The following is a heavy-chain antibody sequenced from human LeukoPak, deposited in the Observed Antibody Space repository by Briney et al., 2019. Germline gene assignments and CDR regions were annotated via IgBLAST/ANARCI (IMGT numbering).Heavy chain of an antibody. CDR2: IISIFGTA. J-gene: IGHJ4*02. Sequence: SVTVSCRASRGTLRRYAIRGARQAPAQERASMGRIISIFGTAHCAQVLEGRVTITRDESTSTAYMELSSLRSEDTAVYYCARDSSQTLTSPHRDWGQGTLVTVSS. CDR3: ARDSSQTLTSPHRD. V-gene: IGHV1-69*13. D-gene: IGHD1-14*01. CDR1: RGTLRRYA.